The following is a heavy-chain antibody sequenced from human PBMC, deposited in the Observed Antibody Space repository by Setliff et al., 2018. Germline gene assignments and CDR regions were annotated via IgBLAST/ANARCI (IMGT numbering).Heavy chain of an antibody. Sequence: GESLKISCAASGFTFDDYAMTWVRQAPGKGLEWVSGINWNGGSIGYADSVKGRFTISRDNAKNSLYLLMDSLRAEDTALYYCVRDKGSNYGDNWFDYWGQGTLVTVSS. J-gene: IGHJ4*02. CDR2: INWNGGSI. CDR3: VRDKGSNYGDNWFDY. V-gene: IGHV3-20*04. CDR1: GFTFDDYA. D-gene: IGHD4-17*01.